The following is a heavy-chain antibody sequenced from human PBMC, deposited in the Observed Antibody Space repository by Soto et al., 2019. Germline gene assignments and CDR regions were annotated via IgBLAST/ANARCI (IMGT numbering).Heavy chain of an antibody. J-gene: IGHJ4*02. CDR2: INHSGST. V-gene: IGHV4-34*01. CDR1: GGSFSAYY. D-gene: IGHD3-10*01. Sequence: PSDTLSLTCAVYGGSFSAYYWSWIRQPPGKGLEWIGEINHSGSTNYNPSLKSRVTISVDTSKNQFSLKLSSVTAADTAVYYCANLHYGSGSYYKDYWGQGTLVTVSS. CDR3: ANLHYGSGSYYKDY.